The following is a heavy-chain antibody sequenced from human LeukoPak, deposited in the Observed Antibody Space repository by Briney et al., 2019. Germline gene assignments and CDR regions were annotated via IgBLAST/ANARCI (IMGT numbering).Heavy chain of an antibody. V-gene: IGHV4-4*02. CDR2: MYHSGST. Sequence: SETLSLTCAVSGGSISSSHWWSWVRQPPGMGLEWIGEMYHSGSTNYNPSLKSRVTISVDKSKNQFSLKLSSVTAADTAVYYCARARYDSSGYYFFPLDFWGQGTLVTVSS. J-gene: IGHJ4*02. CDR3: ARARYDSSGYYFFPLDF. CDR1: GGSISSSHW. D-gene: IGHD3-22*01.